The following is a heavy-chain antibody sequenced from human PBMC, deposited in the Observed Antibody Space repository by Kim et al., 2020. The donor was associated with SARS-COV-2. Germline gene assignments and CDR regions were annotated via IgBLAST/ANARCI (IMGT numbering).Heavy chain of an antibody. J-gene: IGHJ3*02. V-gene: IGHV1-69*13. Sequence: SVKVSCKASGGTFSSYAISWVRQAPGQGLEWMGGIIPIFGTANYAQKFQGRVTITADESTSTAYMELSSLRSEDTAVYYCARSAVVVVVAASHDAFDIWGQGTMVTVSS. CDR2: IIPIFGTA. D-gene: IGHD2-15*01. CDR3: ARSAVVVVVAASHDAFDI. CDR1: GGTFSSYA.